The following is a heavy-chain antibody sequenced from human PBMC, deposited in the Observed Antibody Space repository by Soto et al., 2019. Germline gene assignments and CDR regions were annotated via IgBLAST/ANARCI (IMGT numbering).Heavy chain of an antibody. CDR2: ISASGGRT. CDR1: GFTFSSYA. D-gene: IGHD2-8*01. J-gene: IGHJ3*02. V-gene: IGHV3-23*01. Sequence: SLRLSCAASGFTFSSYAMNWVRQAPGKGLEWVSTISASGGRTSYADSVQGRLTISRDNSESTLYLQMNSLRAEDTAVYYCAKALGSALRDAFDIWGRGTMVTVS. CDR3: AKALGSALRDAFDI.